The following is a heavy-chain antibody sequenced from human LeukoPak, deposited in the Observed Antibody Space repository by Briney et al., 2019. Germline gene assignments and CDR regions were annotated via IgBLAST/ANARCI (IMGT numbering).Heavy chain of an antibody. CDR3: ARHVLSNDYGDSGGAPLRKNDAFDI. CDR1: GGSFSGYY. CDR2: IYYSGST. D-gene: IGHD4-17*01. J-gene: IGHJ3*02. Sequence: PSETLSLTCAVYGGSFSGYYWSWIRQPPGKGLEWIGYIYYSGSTNYNPSLKSRVTISVDTSKNQFSLKLSSVTAADTAVYYCARHVLSNDYGDSGGAPLRKNDAFDIWGQGTMVTVSS. V-gene: IGHV4-59*08.